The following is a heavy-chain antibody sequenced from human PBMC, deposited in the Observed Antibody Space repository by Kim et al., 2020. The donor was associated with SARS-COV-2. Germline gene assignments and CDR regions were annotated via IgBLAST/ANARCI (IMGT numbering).Heavy chain of an antibody. J-gene: IGHJ3*02. CDR2: YAGNP. Sequence: YAGNPTYAQGFTGRFVFSLDTSVSTAYLQISSLKAEDTAVYYCARVRTQLVPRSAFDIWGQGTMVTVSS. CDR3: ARVRTQLVPRSAFDI. V-gene: IGHV7-4-1*02. D-gene: IGHD6-6*01.